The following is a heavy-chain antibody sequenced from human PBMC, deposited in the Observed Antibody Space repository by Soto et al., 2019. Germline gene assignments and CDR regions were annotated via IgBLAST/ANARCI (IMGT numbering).Heavy chain of an antibody. CDR2: IYYTGST. D-gene: IGHD4-17*01. CDR3: ARQEYGDYVFLDY. V-gene: IGHV4-31*03. CDR1: GVSISNDVYY. J-gene: IGHJ4*02. Sequence: SETLSLTCTVSGVSISNDVYYWTWIRQYPGKGLEWVGYIYYTGSTYYNPSLTSRVMMSVDMSKNQFSLKLSSVTAADTAVYYCARQEYGDYVFLDYWGQGTLVTVSS.